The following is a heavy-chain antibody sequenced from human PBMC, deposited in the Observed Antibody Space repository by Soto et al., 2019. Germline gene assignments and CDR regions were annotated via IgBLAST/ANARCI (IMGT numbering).Heavy chain of an antibody. V-gene: IGHV1-69*01. J-gene: IGHJ4*02. CDR1: GDTVSKFL. CDR3: AREIGYGDFSAALLD. Sequence: QVELVQPGAEVKKPGSSVKVSCKASGDTVSKFLINWVRQAPGQGPEWMGGIIPMFGTTNYARKFWGRVTITADESTTTAYMELSSLQTDDTAVYYCAREIGYGDFSAALLDWGQGTLVTVSS. D-gene: IGHD4-17*01. CDR2: IIPMFGTT.